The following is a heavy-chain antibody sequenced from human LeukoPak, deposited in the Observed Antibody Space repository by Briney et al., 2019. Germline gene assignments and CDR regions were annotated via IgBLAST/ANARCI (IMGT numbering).Heavy chain of an antibody. CDR2: ISSSSSYI. J-gene: IGHJ4*02. Sequence: AGTLRLSCTASGFTFSSYSMNWVRQAPGKGLEWCSSISSSSSYIYYEDSVKGRFTISRANAKTYLYLNMHSSTAEDTAVYYCARVILLFGELSYDYWGQGTLVTVSS. CDR1: GFTFSSYS. D-gene: IGHD3-10*01. CDR3: ARVILLFGELSYDY. V-gene: IGHV3-21*01.